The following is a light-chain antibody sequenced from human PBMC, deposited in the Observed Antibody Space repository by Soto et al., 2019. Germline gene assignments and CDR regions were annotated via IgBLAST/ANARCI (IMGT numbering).Light chain of an antibody. J-gene: IGLJ1*01. CDR3: CSYAGSYTFV. CDR1: SSDVGGYKY. V-gene: IGLV2-8*01. Sequence: QSALTQPPSASGSPGQSVTISCTGTSSDVGGYKYVSWYQQHPGKAPKLMIFEVHKRPSGVPDRFSGSKSGNTASLTVSGLQAEDEADYYCCSYAGSYTFVFGIGTKLTVL. CDR2: EVH.